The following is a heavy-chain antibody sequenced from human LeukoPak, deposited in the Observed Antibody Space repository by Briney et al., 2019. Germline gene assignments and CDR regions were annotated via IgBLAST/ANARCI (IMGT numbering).Heavy chain of an antibody. CDR1: GFTFSNYY. CDR3: ARAITMKVVSSDAFDI. V-gene: IGHV3-11*05. Sequence: GGSLRLSCAASGFTFSNYYMTWIRQAPGKGLEWVSSIGFSSIGYSSDHIKYADSVKGRFTISRDNAKNSLYLQMDSLRAEDTAVYFCARAITMKVVSSDAFDIWGQGTMVTVSS. D-gene: IGHD3-22*01. CDR2: IGFSSIGYSSDHI. J-gene: IGHJ3*02.